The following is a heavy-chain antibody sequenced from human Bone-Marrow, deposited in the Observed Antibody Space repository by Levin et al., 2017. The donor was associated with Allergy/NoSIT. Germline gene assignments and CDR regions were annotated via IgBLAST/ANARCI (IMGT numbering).Heavy chain of an antibody. Sequence: SETLSLTCTVSGGSISSYYWSWIRQPPGKGLEWIGYIYYSGGTNYNPSLKSRVTISVDTSKNQFSLKLSSVTAADTAVYYCARDGWGRGLRFLEWLSDPDAFDIWGQGTMVTVSS. D-gene: IGHD3-3*01. CDR1: GGSISSYY. CDR3: ARDGWGRGLRFLEWLSDPDAFDI. J-gene: IGHJ3*02. CDR2: IYYSGGT. V-gene: IGHV4-59*01.